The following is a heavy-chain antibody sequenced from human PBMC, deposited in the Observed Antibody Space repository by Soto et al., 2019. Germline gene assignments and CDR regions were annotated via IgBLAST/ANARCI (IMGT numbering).Heavy chain of an antibody. J-gene: IGHJ6*01. Sequence: GESLKISCKSSGYSFTSYLIIWVRQMPGKGLEWMGRIDPSDSYTNYSPSFQGHVTISADKSISTAYLQWSSLKASDTAMYYCARLRRVIRYGMEVWGQGTTVTVYS. CDR1: GYSFTSYL. CDR3: ARLRRVIRYGMEV. V-gene: IGHV5-10-1*01. CDR2: IDPSDSYT. D-gene: IGHD2-21*01.